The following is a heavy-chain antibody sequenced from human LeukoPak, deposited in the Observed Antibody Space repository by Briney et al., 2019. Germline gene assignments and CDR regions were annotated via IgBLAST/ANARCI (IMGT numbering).Heavy chain of an antibody. J-gene: IGHJ4*02. CDR3: ARLVRGVHIDY. CDR1: GGSISSSSYY. Sequence: SENLSLTCTVSGGSISSSSYYWGWLRQPPGKGLEWIGSTYYGGSTYYNPSLKSRVHISVDTSKNHFSLQLSSVTAADTAVYYCARLVRGVHIDYWGQGTLVTVSS. V-gene: IGHV4-39*01. CDR2: TYYGGST. D-gene: IGHD3-10*01.